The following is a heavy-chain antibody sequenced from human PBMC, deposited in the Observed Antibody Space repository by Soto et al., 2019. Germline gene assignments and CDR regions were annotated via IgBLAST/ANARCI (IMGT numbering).Heavy chain of an antibody. V-gene: IGHV4-4*02. CDR1: GGSISSSNW. CDR3: ARGSKFDY. CDR2: IYHSGST. J-gene: IGHJ4*02. Sequence: QVQLQESGPGLVKPSVTLSLTCAVSGGSISSSNWWSWVRQPPGQGLEWIGEIYHSGSTNYNPSLKNRVTISVDKSKNQFSLKLSSVNAADTAVYYCARGSKFDYWGQGTLVTVSS.